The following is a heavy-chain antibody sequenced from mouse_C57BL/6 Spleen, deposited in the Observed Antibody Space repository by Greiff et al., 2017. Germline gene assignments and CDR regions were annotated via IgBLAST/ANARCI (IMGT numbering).Heavy chain of an antibody. V-gene: IGHV1-80*01. J-gene: IGHJ2*01. Sequence: VQLQQSGAELVKPGASVKISCKASGYAFSGYWMNWVKQRPGKGLEWIGQIYPGDGDTNYNGKFKGKATLTADKSSSTAYMQLSSLTSEDSAVYFWVISYYGNSDDWGKGTTLTVSS. CDR1: GYAFSGYW. CDR2: IYPGDGDT. CDR3: VISYYGNSDD. D-gene: IGHD1-1*02.